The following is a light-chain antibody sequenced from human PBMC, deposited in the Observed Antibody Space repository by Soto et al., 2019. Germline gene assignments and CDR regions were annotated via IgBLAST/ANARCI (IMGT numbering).Light chain of an antibody. Sequence: QSALTQPPSASGSPGQSVTISCTGTSSDVGAYHDVSWYQQHAGKAPKLVIYEVTKRPSGIPDRFSGSKSANTASLTVSGLQAEDEADYYCSSLAPGNTWVFGGGTKLTVL. J-gene: IGLJ3*02. CDR3: SSLAPGNTWV. V-gene: IGLV2-8*01. CDR2: EVT. CDR1: SSDVGAYHD.